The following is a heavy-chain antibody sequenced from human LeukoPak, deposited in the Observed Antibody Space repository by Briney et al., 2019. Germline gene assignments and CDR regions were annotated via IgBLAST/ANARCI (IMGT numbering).Heavy chain of an antibody. CDR2: IYYSGST. CDR3: GRDVQDILTGYPPLDY. V-gene: IGHV4-59*12. D-gene: IGHD3-9*01. CDR1: GGSISSYY. J-gene: IGHJ4*02. Sequence: SESLSLTCTVAGGSISSYYWSWIRQPPGKVLEWIGYIYYSGSTNYNPSLKSRATISVDTSKNQFSLKLSSVTAADTAVYYCGRDVQDILTGYPPLDYWGQGTLVTVSS.